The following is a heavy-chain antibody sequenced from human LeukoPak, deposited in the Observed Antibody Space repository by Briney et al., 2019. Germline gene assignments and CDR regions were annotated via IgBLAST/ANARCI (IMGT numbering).Heavy chain of an antibody. V-gene: IGHV3-30*04. CDR3: ARDSGGRYYYYGMDV. D-gene: IGHD2-15*01. Sequence: GRSLRLSCAASGFTFSSYAMHWVRQAPGKGLEGVAVISYDGSNKYYADSVKGRFTISRDNSKNTLYLQMNSLRAEDTAVYYCARDSGGRYYYYGMDVWGQGTTVTVSS. J-gene: IGHJ6*02. CDR2: ISYDGSNK. CDR1: GFTFSSYA.